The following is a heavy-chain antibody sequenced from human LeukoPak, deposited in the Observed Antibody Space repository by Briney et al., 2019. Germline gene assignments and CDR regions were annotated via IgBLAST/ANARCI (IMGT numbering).Heavy chain of an antibody. CDR2: INSDGSST. V-gene: IGHV3-74*01. CDR1: GFTFSSYG. J-gene: IGHJ4*02. Sequence: PGGSLRLSCAASGFTFSSYGMHWVRQAPGKGLVWVSRINSDGSSTSYADSVKGRFTISRDNAKNTLYLQMNSLRAEDTAVYYCARQETYYYDSRDDYWGQGTLVTVSS. CDR3: ARQETYYYDSRDDY. D-gene: IGHD3-22*01.